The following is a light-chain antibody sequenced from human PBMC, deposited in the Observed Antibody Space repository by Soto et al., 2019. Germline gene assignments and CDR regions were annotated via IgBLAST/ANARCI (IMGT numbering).Light chain of an antibody. J-gene: IGKJ5*01. CDR2: GAS. V-gene: IGKV3-15*01. CDR3: QQYDKWPIT. CDR1: QSISSN. Sequence: EIVLTQSPATLSLSPGERATLSCRASQSISSNLAWYHQKPGQAPRLLIYGASTRAAGLPARFSGSGSGTEFTLTISSLQSEDFAVYYCQQYDKWPITFGQGTRLEIK.